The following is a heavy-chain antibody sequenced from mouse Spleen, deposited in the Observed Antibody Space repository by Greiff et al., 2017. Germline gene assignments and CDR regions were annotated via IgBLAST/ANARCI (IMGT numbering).Heavy chain of an antibody. V-gene: IGHV1-43*01. CDR2: INPSTGGT. Sequence: EVQLQQSGPELVKPGASVKISCKASGYSFTGYYMHWVKQSSEKSLEWIGEINPSTGGTSYNQKFKGKATLTVDKSSSTAYMQLKSLTSEDSAVYYCARMYGNYARFDYWGQGTTLTVSS. J-gene: IGHJ2*01. CDR3: ARMYGNYARFDY. CDR1: GYSFTGYY. D-gene: IGHD2-10*02.